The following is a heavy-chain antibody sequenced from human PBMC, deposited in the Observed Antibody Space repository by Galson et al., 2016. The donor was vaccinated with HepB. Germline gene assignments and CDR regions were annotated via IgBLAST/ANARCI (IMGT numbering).Heavy chain of an antibody. Sequence: SLRLSCAASGFTFSSYGMHWVRQAPGKGLEWVAVIWYDGSNKYYEDSVKGRFTIPRANSKNTLYLQMNSLRAEDTAVYYCARDVLRYFDWLLYGGSNYYYYGMDVWGQGTTVTVSS. J-gene: IGHJ6*02. D-gene: IGHD3-9*01. CDR2: IWYDGSNK. CDR3: ARDVLRYFDWLLYGGSNYYYYGMDV. V-gene: IGHV3-33*01. CDR1: GFTFSSYG.